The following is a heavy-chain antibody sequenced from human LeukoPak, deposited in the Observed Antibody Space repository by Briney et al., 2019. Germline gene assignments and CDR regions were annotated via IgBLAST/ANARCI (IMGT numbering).Heavy chain of an antibody. CDR2: ISGSGGST. CDR1: GFTFSSYE. CDR3: ARDNDPYEYCTNGVCHFDY. Sequence: PGGSLRLSCAASGFTFSSYEMNWVRQAPGKGLEWVSAISGSGGSTYYADSVKGRFTISRDNAKNSLYLQMNSLRAEDTAVYYCARDNDPYEYCTNGVCHFDYWGQGTLVTVSS. J-gene: IGHJ4*02. V-gene: IGHV3-48*03. D-gene: IGHD2-8*01.